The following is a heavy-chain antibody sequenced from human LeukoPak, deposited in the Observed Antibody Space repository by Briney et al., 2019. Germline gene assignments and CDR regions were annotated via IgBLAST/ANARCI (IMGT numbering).Heavy chain of an antibody. D-gene: IGHD6-19*01. CDR2: IYYSGST. J-gene: IGHJ6*02. CDR3: ARIVYSSGWPTTGYYYGMDV. V-gene: IGHV4-61*01. Sequence: SETLSLTCTVSGGSVSSGSYYWSWIRQPPGKGLEWIRYIYYSGSTNYNPPLKSRVTISVDTSKNQFSLKLSSVTAADTAVYYCARIVYSSGWPTTGYYYGMDVWGQGTTVTVSS. CDR1: GGSVSSGSYY.